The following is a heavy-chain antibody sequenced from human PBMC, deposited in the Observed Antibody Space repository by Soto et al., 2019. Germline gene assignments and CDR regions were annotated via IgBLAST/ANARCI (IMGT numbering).Heavy chain of an antibody. J-gene: IGHJ4*02. CDR3: ARAWGPTRSFDY. V-gene: IGHV1-3*01. Sequence: ASVKVSCKASGYTFTSYTIHWVRQAPGQRLEWMGWINAGYGNTESSQKFQGRVTITSDTSASTAYMELSSLRSEDTAVYYCARAWGPTRSFDYWGQGTLVTVSS. CDR2: INAGYGNT. D-gene: IGHD1-26*01. CDR1: GYTFTSYT.